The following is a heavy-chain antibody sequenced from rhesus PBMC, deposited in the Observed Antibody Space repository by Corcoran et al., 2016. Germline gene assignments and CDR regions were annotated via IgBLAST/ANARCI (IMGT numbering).Heavy chain of an antibody. J-gene: IGHJ3*01. CDR1: GFTFSSYG. Sequence: EVQLVETGGGLVQPGGSLKLSCAASGFTFSSYGMSWVRQAPGKGLKWVSAINSGGGSTYYADSVKGRFTISRDNSKNTLSLQMNSLRAEDTAVYYCAKALPTYYNLWTGPFDFWGQGLRVTVSS. D-gene: IGHD3-3*01. CDR3: AKALPTYYNLWTGPFDF. CDR2: INSGGGST. V-gene: IGHV3S5*01.